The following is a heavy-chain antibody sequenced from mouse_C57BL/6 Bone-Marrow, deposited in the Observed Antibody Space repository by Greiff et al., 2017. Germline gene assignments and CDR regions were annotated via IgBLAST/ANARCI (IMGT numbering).Heavy chain of an antibody. D-gene: IGHD1-1*01. CDR2: IDPATGNT. Sequence: EVQLQQSVAELVRPGASVKLSCTASGFNIKNTYMHWVKQRPEQGLEWIGRIDPATGNTKYAPKFPGQATITADTSSNTAYLQLRSLTAEDTSIYYCALGRLEGAYWGQGTLVTVSA. CDR1: GFNIKNTY. CDR3: ALGRLEGAY. J-gene: IGHJ3*01. V-gene: IGHV14-3*01.